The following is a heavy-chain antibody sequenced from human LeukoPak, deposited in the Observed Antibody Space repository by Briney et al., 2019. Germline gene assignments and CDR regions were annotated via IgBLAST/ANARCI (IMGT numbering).Heavy chain of an antibody. V-gene: IGHV4-59*01. CDR3: ASSLSGSYSPYFDY. D-gene: IGHD1-26*01. J-gene: IGHJ4*02. Sequence: SETLSLTCTVSGGSISSYYWSWIRQPPGKGLEWIGYIYYSGSTNYNPSLKSRVTISVDTSKNQFSLKLSSVTAADTAVYYCASSLSGSYSPYFDYWGQGTLVTVSS. CDR1: GGSISSYY. CDR2: IYYSGST.